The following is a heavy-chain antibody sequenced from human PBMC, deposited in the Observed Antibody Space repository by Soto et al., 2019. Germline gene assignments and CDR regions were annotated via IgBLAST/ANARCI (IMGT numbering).Heavy chain of an antibody. D-gene: IGHD6-13*01. Sequence: SGPTLVNPTHALTLTFTFSGFSLSTSVIRLIWIRQPPGKALDWLARIDWDDDKFYSTSLNTRLTISKDTSKNQVVLTMTNMDPVDTATYYCTYVEAAGIESWGKRNMVNVSS. CDR2: IDWDDDK. V-gene: IGHV2-70*04. J-gene: IGHJ5*02. CDR3: TYVEAAGIES. CDR1: GFSLSTSVIR.